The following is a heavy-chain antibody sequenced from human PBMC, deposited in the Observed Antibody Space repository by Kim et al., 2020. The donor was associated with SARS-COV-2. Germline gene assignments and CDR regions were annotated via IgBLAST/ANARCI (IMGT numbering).Heavy chain of an antibody. CDR3: ARLYSSIIWFDP. V-gene: IGHV3-23*01. Sequence: YYADPVKGRFTISRDNSKTTLYLQMNSLRAEDTAVYYCARLYSSIIWFDPWGQGTLVTVSS. D-gene: IGHD6-13*01. J-gene: IGHJ5*02.